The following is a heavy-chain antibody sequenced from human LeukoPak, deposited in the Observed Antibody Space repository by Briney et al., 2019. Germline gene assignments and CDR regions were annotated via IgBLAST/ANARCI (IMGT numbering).Heavy chain of an antibody. V-gene: IGHV4-34*01. J-gene: IGHJ4*02. CDR1: GGSFSGYY. CDR3: ASSSYGDYGPADY. D-gene: IGHD4-17*01. Sequence: SETLSLTCAVYGGSFSGYYWSWIRQPPGKGLEWIGEINHSGSTNYNSSLKSRVTISVDTSKNQFSLKLSSVTAADTAVYYCASSSYGDYGPADYWGQGTLVTVSS. CDR2: INHSGST.